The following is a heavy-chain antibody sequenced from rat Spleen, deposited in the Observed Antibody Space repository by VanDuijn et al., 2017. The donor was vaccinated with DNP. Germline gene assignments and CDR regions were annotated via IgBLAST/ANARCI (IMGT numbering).Heavy chain of an antibody. D-gene: IGHD1-4*01. J-gene: IGHJ3*01. CDR1: GFTFSSFP. V-gene: IGHV5-46*01. CDR2: ISTSGGTT. CDR3: ATSPGPNWFAY. Sequence: EVLVVDSGGGLVQPGGSLRLSCAASGFTFSSFPMAWVRQAPTKGLEWVATISTSGGTTYYRDSVKGRFTISRDNANRTLYLQMDSLRSEDTATYYCATSPGPNWFAYWGQGTLVTVSS.